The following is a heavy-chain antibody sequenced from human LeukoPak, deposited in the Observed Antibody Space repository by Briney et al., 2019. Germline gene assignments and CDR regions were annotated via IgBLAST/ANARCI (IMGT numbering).Heavy chain of an antibody. Sequence: GGSLRLSCATSGFTFSSYAMTWVRQAPGKGLEWVSVTYSGGTTYYADSVEGRFTISRDNSKNTLYLQMNSLRAEDTAVYYCAKEGGLGYCSTTSCAFAHWGRGTLVTVSS. CDR1: GFTFSSYA. J-gene: IGHJ4*02. D-gene: IGHD2-2*01. V-gene: IGHV3-23*03. CDR3: AKEGGLGYCSTTSCAFAH. CDR2: TYSGGTT.